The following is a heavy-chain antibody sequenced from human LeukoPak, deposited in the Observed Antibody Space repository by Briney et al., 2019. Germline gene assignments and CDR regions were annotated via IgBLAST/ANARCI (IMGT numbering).Heavy chain of an antibody. CDR3: ARLGDYDFWSGALDY. J-gene: IGHJ4*02. D-gene: IGHD3-3*01. Sequence: GESLKISCKGSGYSFTSYWIGWVRQMPGKGLEWMGIIYPGDSDTRYSPSFQGQVTISADKSTSTAYLQWSSLKASDTAMYYCARLGDYDFWSGALDYWGQGTLVTVSS. CDR2: IYPGDSDT. V-gene: IGHV5-51*01. CDR1: GYSFTSYW.